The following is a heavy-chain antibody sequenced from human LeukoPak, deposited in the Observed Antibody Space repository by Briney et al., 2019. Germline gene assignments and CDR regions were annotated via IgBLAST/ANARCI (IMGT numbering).Heavy chain of an antibody. V-gene: IGHV3-23*01. J-gene: IGHJ4*02. Sequence: GGSLRLSCAASGFNFRNFGLSWVRQAPGRGLEWVSGISGSGNSIYYADSVKGRFTISRDNSRNTLYLQMNSLRAEDTAVYYCAKIPPGVIISFDYWGQGTLVTVSS. CDR3: AKIPPGVIISFDY. CDR2: ISGSGNSI. D-gene: IGHD3-3*01. CDR1: GFNFRNFG.